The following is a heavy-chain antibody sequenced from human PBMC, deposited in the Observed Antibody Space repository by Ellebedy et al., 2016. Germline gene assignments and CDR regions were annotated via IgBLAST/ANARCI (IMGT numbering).Heavy chain of an antibody. CDR3: AKCRHINGCLLDY. J-gene: IGHJ4*02. CDR1: GFTFNNYW. CDR2: IKNDESEK. Sequence: GGSLRLSCAASGFTFNNYWMYWVRQAPGQGLEWVANIKNDESEKYFLDSVKGRFTISRDSSKNTLYLDMDSLRAEDTAIYYCAKCRHINGCLLDYWGQGTLVTVSS. D-gene: IGHD6-19*01. V-gene: IGHV3-7*03.